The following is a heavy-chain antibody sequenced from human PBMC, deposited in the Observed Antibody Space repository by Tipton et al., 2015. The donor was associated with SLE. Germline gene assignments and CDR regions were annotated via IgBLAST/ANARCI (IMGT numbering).Heavy chain of an antibody. V-gene: IGHV4-34*01. J-gene: IGHJ4*02. Sequence: TLSLTCAVYGGSFSGYYWSWIRQPPGKGLEWIGEINHSGSTNYNPSLKSRVTISVDTSKNQFSLKLSSVTAADTAVYYCARAIGCSGGSCFYYFDYWGQGTLVTVSS. CDR1: GGSFSGYY. D-gene: IGHD2-15*01. CDR2: INHSGST. CDR3: ARAIGCSGGSCFYYFDY.